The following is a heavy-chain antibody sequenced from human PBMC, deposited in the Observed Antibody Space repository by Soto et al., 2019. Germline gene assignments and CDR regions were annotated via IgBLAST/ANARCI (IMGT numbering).Heavy chain of an antibody. CDR1: GFTFSSYA. V-gene: IGHV3-30-3*01. J-gene: IGHJ4*02. D-gene: IGHD1-20*01. Sequence: ESGGGVVQPGRSLRLSCAASGFTFSSYAMHWVRQAPGKGLEWVAVISYDGSNKYYADSVKGRFTISRDNSKNTLYLQMNSLRAEDTAVYYCAREDNWNHYFDYWGQGTLVTVSS. CDR3: AREDNWNHYFDY. CDR2: ISYDGSNK.